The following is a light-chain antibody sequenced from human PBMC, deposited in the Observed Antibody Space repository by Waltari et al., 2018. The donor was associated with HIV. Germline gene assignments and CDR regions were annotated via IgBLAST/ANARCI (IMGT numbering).Light chain of an antibody. J-gene: IGLJ2*01. CDR2: KDS. V-gene: IGLV3-25*03. CDR3: QSAESSATVI. Sequence: SYELTQPPSVSVSSAHTARITCSGGPFPQQCFYWHQQKSGQASVLVVYKDSERPSGIPERFSGSTSGTTVTLTIGGIQAEDEANYYCQSAESSATVIFGGGTKVPAL. CDR1: PFPQQC.